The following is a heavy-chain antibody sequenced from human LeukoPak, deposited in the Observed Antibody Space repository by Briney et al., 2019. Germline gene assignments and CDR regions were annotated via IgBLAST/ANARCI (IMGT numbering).Heavy chain of an antibody. J-gene: IGHJ4*02. CDR2: MHPNSDDT. CDR1: GGTFSSYA. D-gene: IGHD1-1*01. CDR3: ARHFGTGDNFDY. Sequence: VASVKVSCKASGGTFSSYAISWVRQAPGQGLEWMGWMHPNSDDTGYAQKFQGRVTMTRNTSISTAYMELSSLRPEDTAVYYCARHFGTGDNFDYWGQGTLLIVSS. V-gene: IGHV1-8*02.